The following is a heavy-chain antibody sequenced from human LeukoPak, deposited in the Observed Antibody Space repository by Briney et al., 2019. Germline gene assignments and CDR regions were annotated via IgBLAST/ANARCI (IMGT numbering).Heavy chain of an antibody. CDR3: AISDYGGKSPPLDY. D-gene: IGHD4-23*01. CDR1: GYTCTGYF. Sequence: ASVKVSCKASGYTCTGYFIHWVRQAPGQGLDLMGWITPNSGGTNYAQKFQGRVTMTRDTSISTAYMELSTLRSDDTAVYYCAISDYGGKSPPLDYWGQGTLVTVSS. CDR2: ITPNSGGT. J-gene: IGHJ4*02. V-gene: IGHV1-2*02.